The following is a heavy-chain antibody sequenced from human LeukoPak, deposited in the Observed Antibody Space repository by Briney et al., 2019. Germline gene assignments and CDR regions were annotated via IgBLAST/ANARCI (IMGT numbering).Heavy chain of an antibody. Sequence: SETLSLTCAVYGGSFSGYYWSWIRQPPGKGLEWIGEINHSGSTSYNPSLKSRVTISVDTSKNQFSLKLSSVTAADTAVYYCARVSSGYYYFRNDAFDIWGQGTMVTVSS. D-gene: IGHD3-22*01. CDR2: INHSGST. CDR3: ARVSSGYYYFRNDAFDI. J-gene: IGHJ3*02. CDR1: GGSFSGYY. V-gene: IGHV4-34*01.